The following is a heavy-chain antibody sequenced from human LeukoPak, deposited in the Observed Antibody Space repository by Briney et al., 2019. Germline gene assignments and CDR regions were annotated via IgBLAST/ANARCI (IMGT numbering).Heavy chain of an antibody. V-gene: IGHV3-11*04. J-gene: IGHJ6*03. Sequence: GGSLRLSCAASGFTFSYYYMSWIRQASGKGLEWVSYISSSCSTIYYADSVKGRFTISRDNAKNSLYLQMNSLRAEDTAVYYCARDGYSSSSGAYYYYYMDVWGKGTTVTVSS. D-gene: IGHD6-13*01. CDR1: GFTFSYYY. CDR2: ISSSCSTI. CDR3: ARDGYSSSSGAYYYYYMDV.